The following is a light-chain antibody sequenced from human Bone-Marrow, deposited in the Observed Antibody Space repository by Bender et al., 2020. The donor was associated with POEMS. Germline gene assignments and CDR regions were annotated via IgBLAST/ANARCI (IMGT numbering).Light chain of an antibody. V-gene: IGLV1-44*01. CDR1: SSNIGAHA. Sequence: QSVPTQPPSASGTPGQRVTISCSGGSSNIGAHAVNWYQHLPGTAPKLLIYSSHRRPSEVPDRFSGSRSGTSASLAISGLQSEDEADYYCCSYAGSGIWVFGGGTKMIVL. J-gene: IGLJ3*02. CDR3: CSYAGSGIWV. CDR2: SSH.